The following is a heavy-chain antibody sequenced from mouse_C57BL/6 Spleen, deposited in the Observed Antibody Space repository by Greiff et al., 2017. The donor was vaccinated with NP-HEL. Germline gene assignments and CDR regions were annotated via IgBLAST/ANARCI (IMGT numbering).Heavy chain of an antibody. CDR2: INTNNGGT. V-gene: IGHV1-26*01. CDR3: GVCSNHDY. Sequence: EVLLQQSGHELVKPGASEKISCKASGSTFTDYYMNWVKQSHGKSLELIGDINTNNGGTSSNQKFNGKATLTVDKSSSTAYMELRSLTSEDSAVYYCGVCSNHDYWGQGTTLTVSS. CDR1: GSTFTDYY. D-gene: IGHD2-5*01. J-gene: IGHJ2*01.